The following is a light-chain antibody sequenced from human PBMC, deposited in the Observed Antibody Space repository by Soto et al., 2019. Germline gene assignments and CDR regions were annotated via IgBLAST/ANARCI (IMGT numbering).Light chain of an antibody. V-gene: IGKV1-8*01. J-gene: IGKJ2*01. CDR3: QQYYSYPRT. CDR1: QGISSY. Sequence: AIRMTRSPSSLYASTGDRVTITCRASQGISSYLAWYQQKPGKAPKLLIYAASTLQSGVPSRFSGSGSGTDFTLTISCLQSEDFATYYCQQYYSYPRTFGQGTKLEIK. CDR2: AAS.